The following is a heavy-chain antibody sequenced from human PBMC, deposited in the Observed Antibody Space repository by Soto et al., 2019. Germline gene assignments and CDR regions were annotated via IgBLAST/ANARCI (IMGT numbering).Heavy chain of an antibody. CDR3: ARGGIGYCTGGKCAYTAFDI. J-gene: IGHJ3*02. CDR2: IVVGSGNT. CDR1: GFTFTSSA. Sequence: SVKVSCKASGFTFTSSAVQWVRQARGQRLEWIGWIVVGSGNTNYAQKFQERVTITRDMSTSTAYMELSSLRSEDTAVYYCARGGIGYCTGGKCAYTAFDIWGQGSMVTVSS. D-gene: IGHD2-8*02. V-gene: IGHV1-58*01.